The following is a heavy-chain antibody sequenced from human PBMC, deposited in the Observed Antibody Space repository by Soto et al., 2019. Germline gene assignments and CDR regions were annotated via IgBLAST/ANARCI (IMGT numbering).Heavy chain of an antibody. V-gene: IGHV4-4*02. CDR2: IYHSGST. CDR1: GGSISSSNW. D-gene: IGHD5-18*01. Sequence: SETLSLTCAVSGGSISSSNWWSWVRQPPGKGLEWIGEIYHSGSTNYNPSLKSRVTISVDKSKNQFSLKLSSVTAADTAVYYCARIRNEEASPWIQLWSPYFDDWGQGNLVTVSS. CDR3: ARIRNEEASPWIQLWSPYFDD. J-gene: IGHJ4*02.